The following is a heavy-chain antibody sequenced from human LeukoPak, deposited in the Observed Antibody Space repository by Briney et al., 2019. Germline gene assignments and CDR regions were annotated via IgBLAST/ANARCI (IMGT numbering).Heavy chain of an antibody. CDR1: GGSFSGYY. D-gene: IGHD3-10*01. Sequence: PSETLSLTCAVYGGSFSGYYWSWIRQPPGKGLEWIGEINHSGSTNYNPSLKSRVTISVDTSKNQFSLKLSSVHAADTAVYYCARISPLRITMVRGVNPNYYYGIDVWGKGTPVTVSS. J-gene: IGHJ6*04. CDR3: ARISPLRITMVRGVNPNYYYGIDV. V-gene: IGHV4-34*01. CDR2: INHSGST.